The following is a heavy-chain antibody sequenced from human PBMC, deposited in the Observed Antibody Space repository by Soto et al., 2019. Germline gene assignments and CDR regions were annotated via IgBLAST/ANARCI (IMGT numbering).Heavy chain of an antibody. CDR1: GFTFSSYW. J-gene: IGHJ5*02. V-gene: IGHV3-74*01. CDR2: INSDGSST. CDR3: ARGSSSSRAYNWFDP. D-gene: IGHD6-13*01. Sequence: GGSLRLSCAASGFTFSSYWMHWVRQAPGKGLVWVSRINSDGSSTSYADSVKGRFTISRDNAKNTLYLQMNSLTVEDTAVYYCARGSSSSRAYNWFDPWGRGTLVTVSS.